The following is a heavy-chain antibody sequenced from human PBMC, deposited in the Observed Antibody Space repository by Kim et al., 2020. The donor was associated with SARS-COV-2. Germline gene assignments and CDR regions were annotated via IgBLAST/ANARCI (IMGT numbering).Heavy chain of an antibody. D-gene: IGHD3-10*01. J-gene: IGHJ6*02. V-gene: IGHV3-30*03. Sequence: DAVKGRFTISRDNSKNTLYLQMNSLRAEDTAVYYCVGVTMVRGVMGGMDVWGQGTTVTVSS. CDR3: VGVTMVRGVMGGMDV.